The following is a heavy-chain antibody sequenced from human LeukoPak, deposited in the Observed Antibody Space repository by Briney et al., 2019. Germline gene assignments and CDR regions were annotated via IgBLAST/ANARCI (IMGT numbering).Heavy chain of an antibody. CDR2: ITSTSSYI. V-gene: IGHV3-21*01. D-gene: IGHD2-2*03. CDR1: GFAFSSYA. Sequence: GGSLRLSCAASGFAFSSYAMNWVRQAPGKGLEWVSSITSTSSYIYYADSVKGRFTISRDSAKNSLYLQMNSLRAEDTAVYYCARDDGGYCSSTSCYLGWFDPWGQGTLVTVSS. J-gene: IGHJ5*02. CDR3: ARDDGGYCSSTSCYLGWFDP.